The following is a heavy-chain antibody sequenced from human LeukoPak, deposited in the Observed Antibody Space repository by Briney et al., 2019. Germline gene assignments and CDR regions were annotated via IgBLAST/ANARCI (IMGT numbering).Heavy chain of an antibody. CDR3: ARDPHRQLSYYYYMDI. D-gene: IGHD6-13*01. CDR1: GFTFSSFA. CDR2: LSYDGNYE. V-gene: IGHV3-30-3*01. Sequence: GGSLRLSCAASGFTFSSFALYWVRQAPGKGPEWLAVLSYDGNYEYYADSVKGRFTVSRDDSKNTLFLEMTSLRPDDTAVYYCARDPHRQLSYYYYMDIWGKGTTVTVSS. J-gene: IGHJ6*03.